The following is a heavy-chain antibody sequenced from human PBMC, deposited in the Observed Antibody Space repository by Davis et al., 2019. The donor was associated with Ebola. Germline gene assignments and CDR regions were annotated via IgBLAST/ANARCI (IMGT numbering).Heavy chain of an antibody. J-gene: IGHJ5*02. Sequence: GSLRLSCTVSGGSISSGDYYWSWIRQPPGKGLEWIGYIYYSGSTNYNPSLKSRVTISVDTSKNQFSLKLSSVTAADTAVYYCARSVVAALGWFDPWGQGTLVTVSS. CDR3: ARSVVAALGWFDP. CDR1: GGSISSGDYY. V-gene: IGHV4-61*08. D-gene: IGHD2-2*01. CDR2: IYYSGST.